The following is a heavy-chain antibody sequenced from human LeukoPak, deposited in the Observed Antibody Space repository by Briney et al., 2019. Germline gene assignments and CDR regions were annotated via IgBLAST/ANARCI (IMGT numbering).Heavy chain of an antibody. J-gene: IGHJ4*02. D-gene: IGHD3/OR15-3a*01. CDR1: GGSISSYY. V-gene: IGHV4-59*05. CDR2: IYSSGST. CDR3: AVGTGYYPGAWEDY. Sequence: NPSETLSLTCTVSGGSISSYYWNWVRQPAGKGLEWIGRIYSSGSTYYNPSLKSRVTISVDTSKNQFSLKLSSVTAADTAVYHCAVGTGYYPGAWEDYWGQGTLVSVSS.